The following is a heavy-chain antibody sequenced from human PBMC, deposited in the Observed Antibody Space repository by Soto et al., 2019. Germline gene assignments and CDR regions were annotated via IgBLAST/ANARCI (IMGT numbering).Heavy chain of an antibody. CDR2: IYYSGST. Sequence: SETLSLTCTVSGCSISSYYWSWIRQPPGKGLEWIGYIYYSGSTNYNPSLKSRVTISVDTSKNQFSLKLSSVTAADTAVYYCARCGGGSCYFDYWGQGTLVTVSS. D-gene: IGHD2-15*01. CDR1: GCSISSYY. CDR3: ARCGGGSCYFDY. V-gene: IGHV4-59*01. J-gene: IGHJ4*02.